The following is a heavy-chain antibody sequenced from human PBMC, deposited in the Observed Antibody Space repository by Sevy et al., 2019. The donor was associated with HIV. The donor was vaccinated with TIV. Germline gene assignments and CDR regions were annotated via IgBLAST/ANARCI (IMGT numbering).Heavy chain of an antibody. CDR2: IYSGDKT. CDR1: GFSVSDTY. V-gene: IGHV3-53*01. Sequence: GGSLRLSCAASGFSVSDTYMSWVRQAPGKGLEWVSVIYSGDKTYHADSVKGRFTISRDSSKNTIYLQVNSLRTEDTAVYYCARLNVYYYDDDGYYTTGNAFDIWGQGTMVTVSS. J-gene: IGHJ3*02. D-gene: IGHD3-22*01. CDR3: ARLNVYYYDDDGYYTTGNAFDI.